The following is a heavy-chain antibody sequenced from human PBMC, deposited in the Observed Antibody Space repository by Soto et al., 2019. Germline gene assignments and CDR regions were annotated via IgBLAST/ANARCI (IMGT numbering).Heavy chain of an antibody. D-gene: IGHD5-18*01. J-gene: IGHJ6*02. Sequence: GGSLRLSCAASGFIFSSYDMNWVRQAPGKGLEWVSYISSGSGNILYADSVKGRFTISRGNAKNSLYLQMNSLTAEDTAIYFCARGANSNYNAMDVWGQGTTVTVSS. CDR3: ARGANSNYNAMDV. CDR1: GFIFSSYD. CDR2: ISSGSGNI. V-gene: IGHV3-48*04.